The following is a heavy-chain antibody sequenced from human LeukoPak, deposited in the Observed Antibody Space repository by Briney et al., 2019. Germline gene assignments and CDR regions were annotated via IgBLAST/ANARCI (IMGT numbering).Heavy chain of an antibody. D-gene: IGHD3-22*01. Sequence: PGGSLRLSCAASGFTFSDTWMHWVRQAPGEGLVWVSRIRSDGSDTRYAESVKGRFTISRDNAKNSLYLQMNSLRAEDTALYYCARVRDSSGYYLGDIDYWGQGTLVTVSS. CDR1: GFTFSDTW. CDR2: IRSDGSDT. V-gene: IGHV3-74*01. CDR3: ARVRDSSGYYLGDIDY. J-gene: IGHJ4*02.